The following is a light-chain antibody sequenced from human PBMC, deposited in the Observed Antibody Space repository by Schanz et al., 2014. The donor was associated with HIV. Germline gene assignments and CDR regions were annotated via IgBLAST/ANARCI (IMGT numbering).Light chain of an antibody. J-gene: IGLJ3*02. CDR3: AAWDDRLSGWV. CDR2: GDK. CDR1: SSNIGAGYE. V-gene: IGLV1-40*01. Sequence: QSVLTQPPSVSGAPGQRVTISCTGSSSNIGAGYEVHWYKQLPETAPKLLIFGDKNRPSGVPDRYSGSKSDTSASLAISGLRSEDEADYHCAAWDDRLSGWVFGGGTKLTVL.